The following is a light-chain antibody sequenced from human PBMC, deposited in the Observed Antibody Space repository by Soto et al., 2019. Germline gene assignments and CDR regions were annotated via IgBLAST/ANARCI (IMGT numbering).Light chain of an antibody. Sequence: DIQMTQSPSTLSASVGDRVTITCRASQSISTSLAWYQQKPGKAPNLLIFDASSLERGVPSRFSGSGSGTEFTLTIRRLHPDDFAAYACQQYHSYWTFGQGTKVEVK. J-gene: IGKJ1*01. V-gene: IGKV1-5*01. CDR3: QQYHSYWT. CDR2: DAS. CDR1: QSISTS.